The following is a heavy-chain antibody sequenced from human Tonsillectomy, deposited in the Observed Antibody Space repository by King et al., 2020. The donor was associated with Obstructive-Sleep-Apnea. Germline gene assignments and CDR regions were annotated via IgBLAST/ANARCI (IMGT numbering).Heavy chain of an antibody. CDR3: ASETLLVVVPAGLDI. CDR2: IKQDGSEK. V-gene: IGHV3-7*01. CDR1: GFTFSSYW. D-gene: IGHD2-2*01. Sequence: VQLVESGGGLVQPGGSLRLSCAASGFTFSSYWMSWVRQAPGKGLEWVANIKQDGSEKYYVDSVKGRFTISRDNAKNSLYLQMNSLRAEATAVYYCASETLLVVVPAGLDIWGQGTMVTVSS. J-gene: IGHJ3*02.